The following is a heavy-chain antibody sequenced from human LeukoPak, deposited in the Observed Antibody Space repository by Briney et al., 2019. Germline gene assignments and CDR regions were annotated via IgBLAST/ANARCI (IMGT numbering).Heavy chain of an antibody. Sequence: SETLSLTCAVYGGSFSGYYWSWIRQPPGKGLEWIGEINHSGSTNYNPSLKSRVTISGDTSKNQFSLKLSSVTAADTAVYYCAILEGVVPAADYYGMDVWGQGTTVTVSS. CDR1: GGSFSGYY. D-gene: IGHD2-2*01. V-gene: IGHV4-34*01. CDR2: INHSGST. CDR3: AILEGVVPAADYYGMDV. J-gene: IGHJ6*02.